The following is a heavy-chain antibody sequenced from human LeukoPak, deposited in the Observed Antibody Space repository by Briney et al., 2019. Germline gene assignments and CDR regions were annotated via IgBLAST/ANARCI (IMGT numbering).Heavy chain of an antibody. Sequence: GRSLRLSCAASGFSFSNHGMHWVRQAAGKGLEWVAIIWYDGSNKYYADSVKDQFTISRDNSKNTLYLQMNSLRAEDTAVYYCARSAVEMGTIFTSWGQGTLVTVSS. V-gene: IGHV3-33*01. D-gene: IGHD5-24*01. CDR1: GFSFSNHG. CDR2: IWYDGSNK. J-gene: IGHJ5*01. CDR3: ARSAVEMGTIFTS.